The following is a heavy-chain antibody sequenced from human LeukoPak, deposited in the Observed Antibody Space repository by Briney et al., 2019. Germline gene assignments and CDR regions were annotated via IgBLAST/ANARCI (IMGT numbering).Heavy chain of an antibody. CDR3: ARARSSSWYRDFDY. V-gene: IGHV4-4*07. J-gene: IGHJ4*02. CDR2: IYTSGST. Sequence: SETLSHTCTDSGGSIISYYWSGIRQPAGKGLEWIGRIYTSGSTNYNPSLKSRVTISVDTSKNQFSLKLSSVTAADTAVYYCARARSSSWYRDFDYWGQGTLVTVSS. CDR1: GGSIISYY. D-gene: IGHD6-13*01.